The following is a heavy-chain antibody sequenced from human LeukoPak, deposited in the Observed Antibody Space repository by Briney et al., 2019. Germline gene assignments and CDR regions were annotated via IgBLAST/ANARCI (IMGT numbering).Heavy chain of an antibody. Sequence: SETLSLTCTVSGGSFSDYYWSWVRQPAGKGLEWIGRISTSGRTNYNPALMSRLTMSLDTSKNQSSLKLRSVTAAGTAVYYCARKDSFWYFDLWGRGTLVTVSS. CDR1: GGSFSDYY. J-gene: IGHJ2*01. V-gene: IGHV4-4*07. CDR2: ISTSGRT. CDR3: ARKDSFWYFDL.